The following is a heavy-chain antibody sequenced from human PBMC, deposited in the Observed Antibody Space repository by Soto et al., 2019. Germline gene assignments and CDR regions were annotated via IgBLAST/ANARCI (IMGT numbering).Heavy chain of an antibody. V-gene: IGHV1-69*12. J-gene: IGHJ2*01. D-gene: IGHD3-16*01. Sequence: QVQLVQSGAEVKKPGSSVTVSCKASGGTFSSYTISWVRQAPGQGLEWMGGIIPIFGTANYAQKFQGRVTITADESTSTAYKELSSLRSEETAVYCCARVNHRGLKLWYFDLWGRGTLVTVS. CDR1: GGTFSSYT. CDR3: ARVNHRGLKLWYFDL. CDR2: IIPIFGTA.